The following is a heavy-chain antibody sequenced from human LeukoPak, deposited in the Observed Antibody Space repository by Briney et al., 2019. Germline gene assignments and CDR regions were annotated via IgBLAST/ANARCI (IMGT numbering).Heavy chain of an antibody. V-gene: IGHV3-33*01. CDR2: IRSDANNK. CDR3: ARAYYFDTTGHDSDALDI. D-gene: IGHD3-22*01. CDR1: GFNFRNYD. Sequence: GGSLRLSCAASGFNFRNYDMHWVRQAPGKGLEWVASIRSDANNKYYADSVKGRFTTSRDNAKNTLFQQMNSLRAEDTAVYYCARAYYFDTTGHDSDALDIWGRGTMVTVSS. J-gene: IGHJ3*02.